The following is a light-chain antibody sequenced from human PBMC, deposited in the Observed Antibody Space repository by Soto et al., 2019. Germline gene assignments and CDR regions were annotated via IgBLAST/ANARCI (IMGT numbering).Light chain of an antibody. CDR2: EVF. V-gene: IGLV2-14*01. CDR1: SSDIGAFDY. J-gene: IGLJ1*01. CDR3: ISYTDRQSYL. Sequence: QSVLTQPASVSGSPRQSITISCTGTSSDIGAFDYVSWYQQHPGKAPRLLIYEVFNRPSGVSDRFSGSKSGITASLTISGLQTEDEADYYCISYTDRQSYLFGTGTKVTVL.